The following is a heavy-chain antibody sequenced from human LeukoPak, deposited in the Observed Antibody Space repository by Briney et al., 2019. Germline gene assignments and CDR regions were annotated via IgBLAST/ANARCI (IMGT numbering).Heavy chain of an antibody. V-gene: IGHV4-39*01. CDR3: ATLETTYYYMDV. J-gene: IGHJ6*03. D-gene: IGHD4-11*01. CDR1: GGSISGSSYY. Sequence: SETLSLTCTVSGGSISGSSYYWGWIRQPPGKGLEWIGSIYYSGSTYYNPSLKSRVTISVDTSKNQFSLKLSSVTAADTAVYYCATLETTYYYMDVWGKGTTVTVSS. CDR2: IYYSGST.